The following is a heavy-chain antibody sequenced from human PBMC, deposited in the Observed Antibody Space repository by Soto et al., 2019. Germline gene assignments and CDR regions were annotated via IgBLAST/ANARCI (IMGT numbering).Heavy chain of an antibody. CDR1: VYTITIYV. D-gene: IGHD3-10*02. Sequence: KVSCKASVYTITIYVVSWGRLDTGQGLERMGWMNPNSGNTGYAQKFQGRVTMTRNTSISTAYMELSSLRSEDTAVYFCSRSRGTVSCSFGMDVCGKGITVTVSS. CDR3: SRSRGTVSCSFGMDV. CDR2: MNPNSGNT. J-gene: IGHJ6*04. V-gene: IGHV1-8*01.